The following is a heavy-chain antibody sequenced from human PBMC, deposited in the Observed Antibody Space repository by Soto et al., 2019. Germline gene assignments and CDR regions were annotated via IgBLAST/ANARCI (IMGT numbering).Heavy chain of an antibody. J-gene: IGHJ6*04. CDR2: ISYSGHT. V-gene: IGHV4-59*11. D-gene: IGHD3-16*01. Sequence: QVRLQESGPGLVKPSETLSLTCTVSGGSITSITNHYCSWIRQPPGKGLEWIGYISYSGHTSYNPPLKCRVTLIGDPPRCQTALNLPCLAPQAPWVYYDARLGLGPLLALEHVWGEGTTFTFSS. CDR3: ARLGLGPLLALEHV. CDR1: GGSITSITNHY.